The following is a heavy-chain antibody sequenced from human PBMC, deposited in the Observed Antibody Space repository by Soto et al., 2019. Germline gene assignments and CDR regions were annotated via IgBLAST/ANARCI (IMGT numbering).Heavy chain of an antibody. Sequence: PGGSLRLSCAASGFTFDDYTMHWVRQAPGKGLEWVSLISWDGGSTYYADSVKGRFTISRDNSKNSLYLQMNSLRTEDTALYYCAKDYGDGYNSLDYWGQGTLVTVSS. CDR2: ISWDGGST. V-gene: IGHV3-43*01. CDR1: GFTFDDYT. J-gene: IGHJ4*02. CDR3: AKDYGDGYNSLDY. D-gene: IGHD5-12*01.